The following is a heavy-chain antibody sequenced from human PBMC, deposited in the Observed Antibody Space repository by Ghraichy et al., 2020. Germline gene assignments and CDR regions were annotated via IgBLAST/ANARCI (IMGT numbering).Heavy chain of an antibody. V-gene: IGHV3-21*01. D-gene: IGHD3-3*01. Sequence: GESLNISCAASGFTLTNYYMNWVRQAPGKGLEWVSSISSSSGYIYYADSVKGRFTISRDNAMNSLYLEMNSLRAEDTAVYYCARDRGSGYDYGSGYLSGWGQGTLVTVSS. J-gene: IGHJ4*02. CDR3: ARDRGSGYDYGSGYLSG. CDR2: ISSSSGYI. CDR1: GFTLTNYY.